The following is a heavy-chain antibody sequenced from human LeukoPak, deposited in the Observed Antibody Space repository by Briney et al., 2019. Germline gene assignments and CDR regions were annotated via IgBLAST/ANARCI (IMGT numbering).Heavy chain of an antibody. CDR2: IWSDSTNK. Sequence: KPGGSLRLSCAASGFTFSTYAMHWVRQAPGKGLEWVAVIWSDSTNKYYADSVRGRFTISRDISKKTLYLQMSSLRAEDTAMYYCARDRLTTVTTFHFDYWGQGTLVTVSS. CDR3: ARDRLTTVTTFHFDY. D-gene: IGHD4-17*01. J-gene: IGHJ4*02. CDR1: GFTFSTYA. V-gene: IGHV3-33*01.